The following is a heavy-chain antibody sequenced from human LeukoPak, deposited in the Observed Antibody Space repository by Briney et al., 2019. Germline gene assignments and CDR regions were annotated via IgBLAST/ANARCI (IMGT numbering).Heavy chain of an antibody. V-gene: IGHV1-18*01. CDR3: ARDGPGYCSPTSCSDNWFDP. J-gene: IGHJ5*02. Sequence: ASVKVSCKASGYTFTSYGISWVRQAPGQGLEWMGWISDYNGNTNYAQKLQGRVTMTTDTSNSTAYMDLSSLRSDDTAVYICARDGPGYCSPTSCSDNWFDPWGQGALVTVSS. D-gene: IGHD2-2*01. CDR2: ISDYNGNT. CDR1: GYTFTSYG.